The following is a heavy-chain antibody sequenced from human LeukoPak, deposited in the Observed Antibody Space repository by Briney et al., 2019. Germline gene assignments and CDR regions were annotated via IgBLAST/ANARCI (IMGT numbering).Heavy chain of an antibody. J-gene: IGHJ6*03. CDR3: ARVPGSSSWYLLYYYYYYMDV. Sequence: GGSLRLSCAAPGFTFSSYWMSWVRQAPGKGLEWVANIKQDGSEKYYVDSVKGRFTISRDNAKNSLYLQMNSLRAEDTAVYYCARVPGSSSWYLLYYYYYYMDVWGKGTTVTVSS. CDR1: GFTFSSYW. V-gene: IGHV3-7*01. D-gene: IGHD6-13*01. CDR2: IKQDGSEK.